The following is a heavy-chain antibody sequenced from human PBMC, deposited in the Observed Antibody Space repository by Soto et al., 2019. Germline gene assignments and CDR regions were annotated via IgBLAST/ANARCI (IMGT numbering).Heavy chain of an antibody. J-gene: IGHJ5*02. D-gene: IGHD6-6*01. CDR3: ARDREAARPGWFDP. V-gene: IGHV1-18*04. CDR2: ISAYNGDT. CDR1: GYTFTTYG. Sequence: QAQLVQSGAEVNKPEASVKVSCKASGYTFTTYGISWVRQAPGRGLEWMGWISAYNGDTKDAQKFQDRVTMTTDAFTSTAYLELRSLTSDDTAVYYCARDREAARPGWFDPWGQGTLVTVSS.